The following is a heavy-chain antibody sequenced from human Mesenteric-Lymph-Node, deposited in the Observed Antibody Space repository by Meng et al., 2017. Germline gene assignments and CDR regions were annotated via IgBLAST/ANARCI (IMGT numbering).Heavy chain of an antibody. CDR1: GFTFSDYY. D-gene: IGHD5-18*01. CDR2: ISPTGGSL. CDR3: AKVAQLWSHYYYYGMDV. Sequence: LSLTCAASGFTFSDYYMTWIRQPPGQGLEWIASISPTGGSLYYADSVKGRFSISRDNAKSSLSLQMNSLRAEDTAVYYCAKVAQLWSHYYYYGMDVWGQGTTVTVSS. J-gene: IGHJ6*02. V-gene: IGHV3-11*04.